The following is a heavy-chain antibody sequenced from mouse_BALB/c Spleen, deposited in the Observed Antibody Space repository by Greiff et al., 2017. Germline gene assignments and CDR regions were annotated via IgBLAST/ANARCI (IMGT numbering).Heavy chain of an antibody. J-gene: IGHJ3*01. CDR2: INPSSGYT. D-gene: IGHD2-1*01. CDR3: AREDGNYVCAY. CDR1: GYTFTSYT. V-gene: IGHV1-4*01. Sequence: VKLMESGAELARPGASVKMSCKASGYTFTSYTMHWVKQRPGQGLEWIGYINPSSGYTNYNQKFKDKATLTADKSSSTAYMQLSSLTSEDSAVYYCAREDGNYVCAYWGQGTLVTVSA.